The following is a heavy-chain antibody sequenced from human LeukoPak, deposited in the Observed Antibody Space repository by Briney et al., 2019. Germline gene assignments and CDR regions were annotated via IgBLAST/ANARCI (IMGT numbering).Heavy chain of an antibody. CDR1: GFTFTGYY. D-gene: IGHD4-23*01. J-gene: IGHJ4*02. V-gene: IGHV1-2*02. CDR3: ARDSYGGNWSLGY. Sequence: ASVKLSCKASGFTFTGYYIHWVRQAPGQGLEWMGWVNPNSGGTNYAQMFQGRDTMTRDTSINTAYMELSGLRSDDTAVYYCARDSYGGNWSLGYWGQGTLVTVSS. CDR2: VNPNSGGT.